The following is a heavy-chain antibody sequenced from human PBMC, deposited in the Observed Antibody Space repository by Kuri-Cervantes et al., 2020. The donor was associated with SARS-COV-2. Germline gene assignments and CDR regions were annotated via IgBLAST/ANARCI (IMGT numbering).Heavy chain of an antibody. V-gene: IGHV1-2*04. CDR2: INPNSGGT. CDR1: GYTFTGYY. D-gene: IGHD3-22*01. Sequence: ASVKVSCKASGYTFTGYYMHWVRQAPGQGLEWMGWINPNSGGTNYAQKFQGWVTMTRDTSISTAYMELSRLRSDDTAVYYCARSTPGRRLVVIAQGGAFDIWGQGTMVTVSS. CDR3: ARSTPGRRLVVIAQGGAFDI. J-gene: IGHJ3*02.